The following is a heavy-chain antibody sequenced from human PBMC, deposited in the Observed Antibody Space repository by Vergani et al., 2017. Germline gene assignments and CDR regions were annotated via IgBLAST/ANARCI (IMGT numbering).Heavy chain of an antibody. CDR3: ARGSWYYYDSSGYPDY. D-gene: IGHD3-22*01. Sequence: QVQLQESGPGLVKPSETLSLTCTVSGGSISSYYWSWIRQPPGKGLEWIGYIYYSGSTNYNPSLKSRVTISVDTSKNQFSLKLSSVTAADTAVYYCARGSWYYYDSSGYPDYWGQGTLVTVSS. CDR2: IYYSGST. CDR1: GGSISSYY. V-gene: IGHV4-59*08. J-gene: IGHJ4*02.